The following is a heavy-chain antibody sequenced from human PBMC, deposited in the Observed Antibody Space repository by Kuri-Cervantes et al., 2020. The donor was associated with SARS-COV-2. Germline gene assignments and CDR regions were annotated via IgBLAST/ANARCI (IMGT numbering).Heavy chain of an antibody. CDR3: ARGEGAAADLDAFDI. J-gene: IGHJ3*02. V-gene: IGHV1-18*01. D-gene: IGHD6-13*01. CDR1: GDTFSSYG. Sequence: ASVKVSCKASGDTFSSYGISWVRQAPGQGLEWMGWINAYNGNTNYAQKLQGRVTMTTDTSTSTAYMELRSLGSDDTAVYYCARGEGAAADLDAFDIWGQGTMVTVSS. CDR2: INAYNGNT.